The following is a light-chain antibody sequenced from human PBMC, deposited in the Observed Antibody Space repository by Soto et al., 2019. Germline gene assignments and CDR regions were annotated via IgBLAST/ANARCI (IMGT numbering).Light chain of an antibody. V-gene: IGKV3-15*01. CDR2: GAS. CDR1: QSVASN. J-gene: IGKJ2*01. CDR3: QLYHNWPPQYT. Sequence: EIAMTQSPASLSVSPGDGATLSCRASQSVASNVAWYPQKPGQGPRLLIHGASTRAVGVPARFSGSGPGTDFALTSSSLQSEEFAVYYCQLYHNWPPQYTFGQGTKLQIK.